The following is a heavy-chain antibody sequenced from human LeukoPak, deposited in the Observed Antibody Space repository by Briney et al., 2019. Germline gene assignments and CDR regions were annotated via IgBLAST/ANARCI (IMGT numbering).Heavy chain of an antibody. V-gene: IGHV4-59*08. Sequence: SETLSLTCTVSGGSISSYYWSWIRQPPGKGLEWIGYIYYSGSTNYNPSLKSRVTISVDTSKNQFSLKLSSVTAADTAVYYCASPVLLWFGEYLDYWGQGTLVTVSS. CDR1: GGSISSYY. CDR3: ASPVLLWFGEYLDY. D-gene: IGHD3-10*01. J-gene: IGHJ4*02. CDR2: IYYSGST.